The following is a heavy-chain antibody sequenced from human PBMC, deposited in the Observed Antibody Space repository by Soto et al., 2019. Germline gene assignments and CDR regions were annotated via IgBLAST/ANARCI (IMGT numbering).Heavy chain of an antibody. D-gene: IGHD3-16*01. J-gene: IGHJ4*02. V-gene: IGHV4-34*01. CDR2: INHSGST. CDR1: GGSFSGYY. Sequence: SETLSLTCAVYGGSFSGYYWSWIRQPPGKGLEWIGEINHSGSTNYNPSLKSRVTISVDTSKNQFSLKLSSVTAADTAVYYCASKNGGDYFDYWGQGTQVTVSS. CDR3: ASKNGGDYFDY.